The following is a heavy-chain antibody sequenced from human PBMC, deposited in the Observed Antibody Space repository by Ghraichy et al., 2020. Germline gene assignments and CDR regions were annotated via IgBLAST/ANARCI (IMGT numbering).Heavy chain of an antibody. V-gene: IGHV2-5*01. D-gene: IGHD2-21*02. Sequence: SGPTLVKPTQTLTLTCTFSGFSLSTSGVGVGWIRQPPGKALEWLALIFWNDDKLYSPPLKSRLTITKDTSKNQVVLTMTNMDPVDTATYYCAHNSPMGDFGDCWGQGILVTVSS. CDR2: IFWNDDK. CDR3: AHNSPMGDFGDC. CDR1: GFSLSTSGVG. J-gene: IGHJ4*02.